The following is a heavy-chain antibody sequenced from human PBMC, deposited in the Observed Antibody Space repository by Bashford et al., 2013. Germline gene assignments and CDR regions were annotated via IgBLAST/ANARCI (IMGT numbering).Heavy chain of an antibody. D-gene: IGHD1-26*01. CDR2: INPNSGAT. CDR3: AKTIVTDRHWFYP. CDR1: GYTFTAYY. Sequence: ASVKVSCKASGYTFTAYYIHWVRQAPGQGLEWVGWINPNSGATGYGQRFQGRVAMTSDTSINTVYMELHSLRAEDTAEYYCAKTIVTDRHWFYPWGQGTLVTVSS. J-gene: IGHJ5*02. V-gene: IGHV1-2*02.